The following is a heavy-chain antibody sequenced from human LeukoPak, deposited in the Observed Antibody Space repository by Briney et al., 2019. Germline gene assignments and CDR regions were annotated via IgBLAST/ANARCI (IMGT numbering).Heavy chain of an antibody. CDR3: ARGRVIGNWFDP. J-gene: IGHJ5*02. CDR2: IYTSGST. Sequence: SETLSLTCTVSGGSISSYYWSWVRQPAGKGLEWIGRIYTSGSTNYNPSLKSLVTISVDTSKNQFSLKLSSVPPADTAVYYCARGRVIGNWFDPGGQGTLVTVSS. D-gene: IGHD3-16*01. V-gene: IGHV4-4*07. CDR1: GGSISSYY.